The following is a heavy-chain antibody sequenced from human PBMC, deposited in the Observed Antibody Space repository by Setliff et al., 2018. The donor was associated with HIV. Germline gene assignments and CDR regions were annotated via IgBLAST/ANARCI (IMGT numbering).Heavy chain of an antibody. V-gene: IGHV4-4*07. CDR3: TRDLWGDDYYYNNMDV. Sequence: SETLSLTCSVSGASITSHNWSWIRQAAGKGLEWIGRIYTRGNTNYNPSLRSRVTMSVDTSKNQFSLKVTSVTAADTAVHYCTRDLWGDDYYYNNMDVWGKGTTVTVSS. CDR2: IYTRGNT. CDR1: GASITSHN. D-gene: IGHD2-21*02. J-gene: IGHJ6*03.